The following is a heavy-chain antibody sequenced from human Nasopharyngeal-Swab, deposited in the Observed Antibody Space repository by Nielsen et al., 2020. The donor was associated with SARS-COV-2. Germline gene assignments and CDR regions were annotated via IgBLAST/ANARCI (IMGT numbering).Heavy chain of an antibody. CDR2: ITTRGSYT. Sequence: LSLTCAASGFTFSSNSMNWVRQAPGKGLEWVASITTRGSYTYYADSVQGRFTISRDNAKNAVYLQMNSLRPEDTAVYYCAGGNSADHWGQGTLVTVSS. J-gene: IGHJ4*02. CDR3: AGGNSADH. CDR1: GFTFSSNS. V-gene: IGHV3-21*06. D-gene: IGHD4-23*01.